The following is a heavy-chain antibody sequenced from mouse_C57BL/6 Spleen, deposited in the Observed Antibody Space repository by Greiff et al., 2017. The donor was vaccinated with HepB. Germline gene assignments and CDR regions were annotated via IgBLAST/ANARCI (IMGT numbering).Heavy chain of an antibody. Sequence: VQLQQSGPELVKPGASVKISCKASGYAFSSSWMNWVKQRPGKGLEWIGRIYPGDGDTNYNGKFKGKATLTADKSSSTAYMQLSSLTSEDSAVYFGASYDGSSSSYWYFDGWGTGTTVTVSS. J-gene: IGHJ1*03. CDR2: IYPGDGDT. D-gene: IGHD1-1*01. CDR3: ASYDGSSSSYWYFDG. CDR1: GYAFSSSW. V-gene: IGHV1-82*01.